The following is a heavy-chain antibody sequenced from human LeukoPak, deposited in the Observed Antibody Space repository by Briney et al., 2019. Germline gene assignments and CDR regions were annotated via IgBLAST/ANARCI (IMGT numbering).Heavy chain of an antibody. V-gene: IGHV4-4*07. CDR3: ARGYWFYFDY. CDR1: GGSISSHS. D-gene: IGHD2-8*02. Sequence: SETLSLTCTVSGGSISSHSWTWIRQPAGKGLEWIGRFHTSGSTNYNPSLKSRVTISVDTSKNQFSLRLSSVTAADTAVYYCARGYWFYFDYWGQGTLVTVSS. J-gene: IGHJ4*02. CDR2: FHTSGST.